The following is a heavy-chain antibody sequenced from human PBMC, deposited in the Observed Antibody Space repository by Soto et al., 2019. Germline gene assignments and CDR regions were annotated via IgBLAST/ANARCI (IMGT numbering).Heavy chain of an antibody. V-gene: IGHV1-69*02. CDR2: IIPMFGIT. CDR3: ATGALTFGGVLNA. Sequence: QVQLVQSGADVTKPGSSVKVSCKASGATFSSSTFTWVRQAPGQGLEWMGRIIPMFGITNSAQKFQGRLGITADESTNTVFMDMSSLRSDDTAIYYCATGALTFGGVLNAWGQGTLVTVSS. J-gene: IGHJ4*02. D-gene: IGHD3-16*01. CDR1: GATFSSST.